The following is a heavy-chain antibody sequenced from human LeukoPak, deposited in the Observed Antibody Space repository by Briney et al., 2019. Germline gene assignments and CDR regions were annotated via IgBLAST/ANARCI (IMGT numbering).Heavy chain of an antibody. J-gene: IGHJ4*02. D-gene: IGHD1-26*01. CDR3: ASLKDIVGATVDY. Sequence: SETLSLTCTVSGGSISSYYWSWIRQPPGKGLEWIGYIYYSGSTNYNPSLKSRVTISVDTSKNQFSLKLSSVTAADPAVYYCASLKDIVGATVDYWGQGTLVTVSS. V-gene: IGHV4-59*01. CDR1: GGSISSYY. CDR2: IYYSGST.